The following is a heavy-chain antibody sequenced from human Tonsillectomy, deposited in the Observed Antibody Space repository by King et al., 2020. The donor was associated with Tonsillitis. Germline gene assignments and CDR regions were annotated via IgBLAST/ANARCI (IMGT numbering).Heavy chain of an antibody. CDR2: INWNGGSK. Sequence: VQLVESGGGVVRPGGSLRLSCAASGFSFDDSGMSWVRQAPGKGLEWGSGINWNGGSKGYADSVKGRFTISRDNAKNSLYLPMNSLRAEDTALYYCARDRTSGSYRVFNSWGQGTLVTVSS. D-gene: IGHD3-10*01. CDR1: GFSFDDSG. J-gene: IGHJ4*02. V-gene: IGHV3-20*04. CDR3: ARDRTSGSYRVFNS.